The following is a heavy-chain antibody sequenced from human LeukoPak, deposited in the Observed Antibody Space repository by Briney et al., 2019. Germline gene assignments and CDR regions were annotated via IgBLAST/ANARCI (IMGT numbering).Heavy chain of an antibody. J-gene: IGHJ4*02. CDR1: GFTVSTNY. CDR3: AKPRRVGATFFDY. Sequence: PGGSLRLSCTASGFTVSTNYMSWVRQAPGKGLEWVSVIYSGGSTYYADSVRGRFTISRDNSKNTLYLQMNSLRAEDTAVYYCAKPRRVGATFFDYWGQGTLVTVSS. V-gene: IGHV3-53*05. CDR2: IYSGGST. D-gene: IGHD1-26*01.